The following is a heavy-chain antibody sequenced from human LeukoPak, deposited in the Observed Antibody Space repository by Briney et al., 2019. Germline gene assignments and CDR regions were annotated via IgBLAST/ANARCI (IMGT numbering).Heavy chain of an antibody. D-gene: IGHD1-7*01. CDR1: GFTFSSYA. CDR3: ARDGNWNYRPGYFDY. CDR2: ISSSSSTI. J-gene: IGHJ4*02. Sequence: PGGSLRLSCAASGFTFSSYAMHWVRQAPGKGLEWVSYISSSSSTIYYADSVKGRFTISRDNAKNSLYLQMNSLRAEDTAVYYCARDGNWNYRPGYFDYWGQGTLVTVSS. V-gene: IGHV3-48*01.